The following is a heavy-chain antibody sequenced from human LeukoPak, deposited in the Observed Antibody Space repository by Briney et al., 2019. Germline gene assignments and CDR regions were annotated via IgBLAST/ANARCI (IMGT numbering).Heavy chain of an antibody. D-gene: IGHD2-2*03. CDR1: NGSMTSDSYY. V-gene: IGHV4-39*02. CDR2: IFYSGKT. J-gene: IGHJ5*02. CDR3: ARLWIVATWFDA. Sequence: SETLSLTCSVSNGSMTSDSYYWAWVRQPPGKGLEWIGSIFYSGKTYYSASLKSRVIVSLDTSKKNFFLRLSSVTAADTAVYFCARLWIVATWFDAWGQGALVTVSS.